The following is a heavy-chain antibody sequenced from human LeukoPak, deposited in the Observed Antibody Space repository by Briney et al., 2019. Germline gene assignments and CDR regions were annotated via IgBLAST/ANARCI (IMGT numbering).Heavy chain of an antibody. D-gene: IGHD5-18*01. CDR1: GDSISRGNW. J-gene: IGHJ4*02. CDR2: IYHSGSA. Sequence: SGTLSLTCGVSGDSISRGNWWNWVRQPPGKGLEWIGEIYHSGSANYNPSLKSRVTISVDKSKNQFSLKLSSVTAADTAVYYCARSSSGLDSRQGRGYSYGPLDYWGQGTLVTVSS. CDR3: ARSSSGLDSRQGRGYSYGPLDY. V-gene: IGHV4-4*02.